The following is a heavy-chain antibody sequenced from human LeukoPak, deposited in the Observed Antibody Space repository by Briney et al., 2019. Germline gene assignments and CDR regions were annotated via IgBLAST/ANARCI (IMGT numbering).Heavy chain of an antibody. Sequence: GGSLRLSCAASGFTFSSYSMNWVRQAPGKGLEWVSYISSSSSTIYYADSVKGRFTISRDNAMNSLYLQMNSLRAEDTAVYYCASADDYGDFRATWGQGTLVTVSS. D-gene: IGHD4-17*01. CDR2: ISSSSSTI. J-gene: IGHJ4*02. CDR3: ASADDYGDFRAT. CDR1: GFTFSSYS. V-gene: IGHV3-48*04.